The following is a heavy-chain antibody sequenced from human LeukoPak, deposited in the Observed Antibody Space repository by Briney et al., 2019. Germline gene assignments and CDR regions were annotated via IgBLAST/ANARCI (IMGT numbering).Heavy chain of an antibody. J-gene: IGHJ3*02. Sequence: GASVKVSCKASGYTFTSYGISWVRQAPGQGLEWMGWISAYNGNTNYAQKLQGRVTMTTDTSTSTAYMELRSLRSDDTAVYYCAREYDFWSGRKKSGAFDIWGQGTMVTVSS. V-gene: IGHV1-18*01. D-gene: IGHD3-3*01. CDR1: GYTFTSYG. CDR2: ISAYNGNT. CDR3: AREYDFWSGRKKSGAFDI.